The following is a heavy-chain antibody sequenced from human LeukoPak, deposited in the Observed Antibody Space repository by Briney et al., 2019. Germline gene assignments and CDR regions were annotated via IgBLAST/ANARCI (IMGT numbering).Heavy chain of an antibody. J-gene: IGHJ5*02. CDR1: GYTFTGYY. CDR2: INPNSGGT. V-gene: IGHV1-2*02. Sequence: GASVKVSCKASGYTFTGYYMHWVRQAPGQGLEWMGWINPNSGGTNYAQKFQGRVTMTRDTSISTAYMELSRLRSDDTGVYYFSXGSGLRYFDWISENWFDPWGQGTLVTVSS. D-gene: IGHD3-9*01. CDR3: SXGSGLRYFDWISENWFDP.